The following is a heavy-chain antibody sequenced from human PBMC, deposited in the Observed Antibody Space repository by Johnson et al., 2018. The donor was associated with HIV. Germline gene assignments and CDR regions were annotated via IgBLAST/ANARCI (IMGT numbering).Heavy chain of an antibody. J-gene: IGHJ3*02. Sequence: VQLVESGGGVVRPGGSLRLSCAASGFTVSSYCMHWVRQAPGKGLAWVAAISSGGNTYYADAVKARFTISSNNSMNTLYLQMNSLRVEDTAVYYCARDRIWGQGTMVTVSS. CDR2: ISSGGNT. V-gene: IGHV3-66*01. CDR3: ARDRI. CDR1: GFTVSSYC.